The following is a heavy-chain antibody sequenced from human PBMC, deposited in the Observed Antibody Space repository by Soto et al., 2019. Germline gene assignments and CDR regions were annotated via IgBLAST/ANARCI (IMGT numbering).Heavy chain of an antibody. D-gene: IGHD3-3*01. V-gene: IGHV4-34*01. CDR3: ARAAHEYYDFWSGYYNWFEP. CDR1: GGSFSGYY. CDR2: INHSGST. Sequence: SETLSLTCAVYGGSFSGYYWSWIRQPPGKGLEWIGEINHSGSTNYNPSLKSRVTISVDTSKNQFSLKLSSVTAADTAVYYCARAAHEYYDFWSGYYNWFEPWGQGTLVTVSS. J-gene: IGHJ5*02.